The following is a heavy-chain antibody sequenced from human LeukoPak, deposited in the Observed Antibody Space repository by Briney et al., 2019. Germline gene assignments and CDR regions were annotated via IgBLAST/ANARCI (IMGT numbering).Heavy chain of an antibody. V-gene: IGHV3-23*01. CDR2: ISGSGGST. CDR1: GFTFSSYA. Sequence: SGGSLRLSCAASGFTFSSYAMSWVRQAPGKGLEWGSAISGSGGSTYYADSVKGRFTISRDNSKNTLYLQMNSLRAEDTAVYYCAKESGYSGSSGWYYFDYWGQGTLVTVSS. CDR3: AKESGYSGSSGWYYFDY. J-gene: IGHJ4*02. D-gene: IGHD6-19*01.